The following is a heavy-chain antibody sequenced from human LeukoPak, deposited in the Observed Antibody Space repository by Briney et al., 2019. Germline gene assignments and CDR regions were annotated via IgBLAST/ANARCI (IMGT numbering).Heavy chain of an antibody. J-gene: IGHJ4*02. V-gene: IGHV3-21*01. CDR1: GFTFSSYS. CDR2: ISSSSSYI. Sequence: GGSLRPSCAASGFTFSSYSMNWVRQAPGKGLEWVSSISSSSSYIYYADSVKGRFTISRDNAKNSLYLQMNSLRAEDTAVYYCARAPDYGDYVHYWGQGTLVTVSS. CDR3: ARAPDYGDYVHY. D-gene: IGHD4-17*01.